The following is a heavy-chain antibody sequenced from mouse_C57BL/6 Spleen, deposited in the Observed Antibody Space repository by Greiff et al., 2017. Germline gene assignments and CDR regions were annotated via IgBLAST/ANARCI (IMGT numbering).Heavy chain of an antibody. J-gene: IGHJ3*01. CDR3: TRGDYGGFFAY. CDR1: GFTFSSYA. Sequence: EVMLVESGEGLVKPGGSLKLSCAASGFTFSSYAMSWVRQTPEKRLEWVAYISSGGDYIYYADTVKGRFTISRDNARNTLYLQMSSLKSEDTAMYYCTRGDYGGFFAYWGQGTLVTVSA. V-gene: IGHV5-9-1*02. CDR2: ISSGGDYI. D-gene: IGHD2-4*01.